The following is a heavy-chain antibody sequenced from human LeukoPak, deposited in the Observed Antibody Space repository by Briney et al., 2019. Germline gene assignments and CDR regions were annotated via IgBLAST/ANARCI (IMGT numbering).Heavy chain of an antibody. V-gene: IGHV3-23*01. D-gene: IGHD2-21*01. CDR2: ISGSGVGT. CDR1: GFTFSSYT. CDR3: AKDQVISGSEASDI. Sequence: GGSLRLSCVASGFTFSSYTMNWVRQAPGKGLEWVSAISGSGVGTYYADSVKGRFTISRDNSWNTLYLQMSSLRAEDTAVYYCAKDQVISGSEASDIWSQGTMVTVSS. J-gene: IGHJ3*02.